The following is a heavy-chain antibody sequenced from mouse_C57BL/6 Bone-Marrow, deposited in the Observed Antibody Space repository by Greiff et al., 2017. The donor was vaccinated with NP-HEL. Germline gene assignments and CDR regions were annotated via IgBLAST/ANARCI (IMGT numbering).Heavy chain of an antibody. Sequence: QVQLQQPGAELVKPGASVKLSCKASGYTFTSYWMQWVKQRPGQGLEWIGEIDPSDSYTNYNQKFKGKATLTVDTSSSTAYMQLSSLTSEDSAVYYCATRDYRWYFEVWGTGTTVTVSS. CDR2: IDPSDSYT. CDR1: GYTFTSYW. J-gene: IGHJ1*03. CDR3: ATRDYRWYFEV. D-gene: IGHD2-4*01. V-gene: IGHV1-50*01.